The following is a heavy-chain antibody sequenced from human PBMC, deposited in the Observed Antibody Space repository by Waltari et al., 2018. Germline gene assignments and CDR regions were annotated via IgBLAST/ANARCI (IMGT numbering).Heavy chain of an antibody. CDR3: ASAEAAAGLFDY. CDR2: ITPFNGNT. D-gene: IGHD6-13*01. J-gene: IGHJ4*02. V-gene: IGHV1-45*02. CDR1: GYTFTYRY. Sequence: QMQLVQSGAEVKKTGSSVTVSCKASGYTFTYRYLHWVRQAPGQALEWMGWITPFNGNTNYAQKFQDRVTITRDRSMSTAYMELSSLRSEDTAMYYCASAEAAAGLFDYWGQGTLVTVSS.